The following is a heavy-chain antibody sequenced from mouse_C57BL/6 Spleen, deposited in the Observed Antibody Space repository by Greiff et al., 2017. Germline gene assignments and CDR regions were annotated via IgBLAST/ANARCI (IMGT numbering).Heavy chain of an antibody. CDR1: GFSFNTYA. V-gene: IGHV10-1*01. J-gene: IGHJ1*03. D-gene: IGHD2-4*01. CDR2: IRSKSNNYAT. CDR3: VRRYDYGGYWYFDV. Sequence: EVHLVESGGGLVQPKGSLKLSCAASGFSFNTYAMNWVRQAPGKGLEWVARIRSKSNNYATYYADSVKDRFTISRDDSESMLYLQMNNLKTEDTAMYYCVRRYDYGGYWYFDVWGTGTTVTVSS.